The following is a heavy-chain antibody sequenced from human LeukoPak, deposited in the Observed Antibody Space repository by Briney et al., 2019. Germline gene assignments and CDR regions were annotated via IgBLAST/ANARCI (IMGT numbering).Heavy chain of an antibody. J-gene: IGHJ4*02. CDR1: GFTFSIYA. Sequence: GGSLRLSCAASGFTFSIYAMHWVRQAPGKGLERVAVISYDGTNKYYADSVKGRFTISRDNSKNTLYLQMNSLRPEDTAVYYCAREDDSSGYYYPVGGYWGQGTLATVSS. V-gene: IGHV3-30-3*01. D-gene: IGHD3-22*01. CDR3: AREDDSSGYYYPVGGY. CDR2: ISYDGTNK.